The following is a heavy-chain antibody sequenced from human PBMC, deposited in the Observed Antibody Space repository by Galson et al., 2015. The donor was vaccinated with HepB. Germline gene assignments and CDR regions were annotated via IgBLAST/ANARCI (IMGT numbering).Heavy chain of an antibody. CDR3: ARDARVGYQLPRSGAFDI. CDR1: GYTFTNYY. CDR2: INPNSGGT. Sequence: SVKVSCKASGYTFTNYYIHWVRQAPGQGLEWMGWINPNSGGTKYAQRFQGRVTMTTDTSTSTAYMELRSLRSDDTAVYYCARDARVGYQLPRSGAFDIWGQGTMVTVSS. V-gene: IGHV1-2*02. J-gene: IGHJ3*02. D-gene: IGHD2-2*01.